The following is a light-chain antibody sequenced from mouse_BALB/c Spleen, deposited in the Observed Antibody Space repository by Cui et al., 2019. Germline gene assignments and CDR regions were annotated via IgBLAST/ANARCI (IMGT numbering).Light chain of an antibody. CDR2: STS. CDR3: HQYHRSPPT. Sequence: QIVLTQSPAIMSASLGERVTMTCTASSSVSSSYLHWYQQKPGSSPKLWIYSTSNLASGVPARFSGSGSGTPYSLTISSMEAEDAATYYCHQYHRSPPTFGGGTKLEIK. J-gene: IGKJ2*01. V-gene: IGKV4-74*01. CDR1: SSVSSSY.